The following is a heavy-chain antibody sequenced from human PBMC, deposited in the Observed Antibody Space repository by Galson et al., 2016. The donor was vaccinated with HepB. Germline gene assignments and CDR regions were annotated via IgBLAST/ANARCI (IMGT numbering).Heavy chain of an antibody. CDR3: AKQQLVPDDYYYHGMDV. CDR2: IYYSGST. D-gene: IGHD6-13*01. J-gene: IGHJ6*02. CDR1: GGSVSSSSYY. Sequence: SETLSLTCTVSGGSVSSSSYYWNWIRQPPGKGLEWIGYIYYSGSTNYNPSLESRVTISLDTSKNQFSLKVSSVTAADTAVYYCAKQQLVPDDYYYHGMDVWGQGTTVTVSS. V-gene: IGHV4-61*01.